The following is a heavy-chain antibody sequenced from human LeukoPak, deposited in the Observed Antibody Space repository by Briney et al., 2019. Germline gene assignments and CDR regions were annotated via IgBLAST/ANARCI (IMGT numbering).Heavy chain of an antibody. Sequence: SSETLSLTCSVSDGSMKSYHWSWIRQPAGKGLEWIGRIYTSGSTDYNPSLMSRVTMSVDTSKNQFSLKLRSMTAEDTAVYYCARDRSLYSTAWTTYWYFDLWGRGTLVTVSS. J-gene: IGHJ2*01. CDR2: IYTSGST. D-gene: IGHD2-8*02. CDR1: DGSMKSYH. CDR3: ARDRSLYSTAWTTYWYFDL. V-gene: IGHV4-4*07.